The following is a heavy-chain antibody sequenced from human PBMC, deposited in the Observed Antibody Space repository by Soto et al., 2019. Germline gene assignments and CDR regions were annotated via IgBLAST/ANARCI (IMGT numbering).Heavy chain of an antibody. CDR1: GGSISSGGYY. V-gene: IGHV4-31*03. D-gene: IGHD4-17*01. CDR2: IYYSGST. CDR3: ARLNYGDYGDYYYGMDV. Sequence: SQTLSLTCTVSGGSISSGGYYWSWIRQHPGKGLEWIGYIYYSGSTYYNPSLKSRVTISVDTSKNQFSLKLSSVTAADTAVYYCARLNYGDYGDYYYGMDVWGQGTTVTVSS. J-gene: IGHJ6*02.